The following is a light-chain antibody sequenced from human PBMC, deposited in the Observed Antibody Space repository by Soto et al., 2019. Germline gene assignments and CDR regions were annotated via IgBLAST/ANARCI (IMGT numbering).Light chain of an antibody. J-gene: IGLJ3*02. Sequence: QSALTQPRSVSGSPGQSVTISCTGTSSDVGGYNYVSWYQQYSGKAPKVMIYDVSKRPSGVPDRFSGSKSGNTASLTISGIQAEDEADYYCSSYTSSSRVFGGGTKLTVL. V-gene: IGLV2-11*01. CDR1: SSDVGGYNY. CDR3: SSYTSSSRV. CDR2: DVS.